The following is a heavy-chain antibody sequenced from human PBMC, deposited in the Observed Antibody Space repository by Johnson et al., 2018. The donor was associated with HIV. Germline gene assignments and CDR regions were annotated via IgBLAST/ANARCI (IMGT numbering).Heavy chain of an antibody. V-gene: IGHV3-30-3*01. CDR1: GFTFSSYA. D-gene: IGHD1-7*01. CDR2: ISYDGSNK. CDR3: ARDRIPYNWNYEGDAFDI. J-gene: IGHJ3*02. Sequence: QVQLVESGGGVVQPGRSLRLSCAASGFTFSSYAMHWVRQAPGKGLEWVAVISYDGSNKYYADSVKGRFPISRDNTKNTLYLQMNSLRAEDTAVYYCARDRIPYNWNYEGDAFDIWGQGTMVTVSS.